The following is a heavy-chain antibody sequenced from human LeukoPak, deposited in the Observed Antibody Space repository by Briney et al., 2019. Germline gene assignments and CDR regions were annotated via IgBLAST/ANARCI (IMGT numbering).Heavy chain of an antibody. CDR1: GYTFTSYY. CDR3: AREPYRDGYNATLDY. CDR2: INPSGGST. J-gene: IGHJ4*02. V-gene: IGHV1-46*01. Sequence: ASVKVSCKASGYTFTSYYMHWVRQAPGQGLEWMGIINPSGGSTSYAQKFQGRVTMTRDTSTSTVYMELSSLRSEDTAVYYCAREPYRDGYNATLDYWGQGTLVTVSS. D-gene: IGHD5-24*01.